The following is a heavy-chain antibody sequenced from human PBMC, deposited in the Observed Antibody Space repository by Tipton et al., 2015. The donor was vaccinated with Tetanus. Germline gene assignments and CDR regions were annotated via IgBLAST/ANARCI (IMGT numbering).Heavy chain of an antibody. D-gene: IGHD3-10*01. V-gene: IGHV4-4*07. CDR3: ARGGPRGVDY. Sequence: TLSLTCTVSGGSISSYYWSWIRQPAGKGLEWIGRIYTSGSTNYNPSLKSRVTMSVDTSKNQFSLKGTSLTAADTAVYYCARGGPRGVDYWGLGTLVTVSS. CDR1: GGSISSYY. J-gene: IGHJ4*02. CDR2: IYTSGST.